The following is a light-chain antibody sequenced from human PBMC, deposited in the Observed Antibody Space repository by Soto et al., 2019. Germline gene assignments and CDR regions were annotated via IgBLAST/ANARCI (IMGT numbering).Light chain of an antibody. V-gene: IGKV1-5*01. CDR1: QSISSW. CDR3: QQYNSYWT. Sequence: DIQMTQSPSTLSASVGDRVTITCRASQSISSWLAWYQQKPGKAPKLLIYDASSLESWVPSRFSGSGSGTEFTLTISSLQPDDFATYYCQQYNSYWTFSQGTKMEIK. J-gene: IGKJ1*01. CDR2: DAS.